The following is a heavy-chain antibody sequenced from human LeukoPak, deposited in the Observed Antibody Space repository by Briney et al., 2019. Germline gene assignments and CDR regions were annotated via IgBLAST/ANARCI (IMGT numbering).Heavy chain of an antibody. D-gene: IGHD3-22*01. J-gene: IGHJ4*02. CDR3: AREDGYYGSSGYYGY. Sequence: ASVKVSCKASGYTFTGYYMHWVRQAPGQGLEWMGWINPNSGGTNYAQKFQGRVTMTRDTSISTAYMELSRLRSDDTAVYYCAREDGYYGSSGYYGYWGQGTLVTVSS. CDR2: INPNSGGT. V-gene: IGHV1-2*02. CDR1: GYTFTGYY.